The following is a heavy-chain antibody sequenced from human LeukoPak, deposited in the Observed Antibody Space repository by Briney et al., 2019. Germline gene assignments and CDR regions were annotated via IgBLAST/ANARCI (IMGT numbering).Heavy chain of an antibody. D-gene: IGHD3-16*02. CDR3: AREGGSYRPLDY. CDR2: VNLQGGT. V-gene: IGHV4-4*02. Sequence: GSLRLSCAASGFTFSNTRMSWVRQPPGKGLEWIGEVNLQGGTNYNPSLLRRVAISVDTSANHVSLQMTSVTAADTAVYYCAREGGSYRPLDYSGQGTLVTVSS. J-gene: IGHJ4*02. CDR1: GFTFSNTR.